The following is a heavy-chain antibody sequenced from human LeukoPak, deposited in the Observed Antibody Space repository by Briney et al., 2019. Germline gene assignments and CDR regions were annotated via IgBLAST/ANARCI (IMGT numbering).Heavy chain of an antibody. V-gene: IGHV3-48*04. D-gene: IGHD2-15*01. CDR1: RFTFSNYN. Sequence: AGSLRLSCAASRFTFSNYNMNWVRQAPRKGLEWVSYISSSRSIIYYADSVKGRFTISRDNAKNSLYLQMNSLRAEDTAVYYCARGSGSASLMDVWGKGTTVTVSS. CDR2: ISSSRSII. CDR3: ARGSGSASLMDV. J-gene: IGHJ6*03.